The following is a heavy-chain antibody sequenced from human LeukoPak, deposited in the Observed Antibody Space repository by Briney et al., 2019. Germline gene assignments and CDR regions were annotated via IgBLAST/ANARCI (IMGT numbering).Heavy chain of an antibody. CDR2: INPYTGVT. CDR3: SRAGAGGDYNGVDI. D-gene: IGHD4-17*01. J-gene: IGHJ3*02. Sequence: GASVKVSCKAYGYTFTDYYFHWGRQAPGRGLEWLGWINPYTGVTNYAQNFEGRVTMTRDTSISTAYMELSRLKSADMAVYFCSRAGAGGDYNGVDIWGQGTMVTVSS. CDR1: GYTFTDYY. V-gene: IGHV1-2*02.